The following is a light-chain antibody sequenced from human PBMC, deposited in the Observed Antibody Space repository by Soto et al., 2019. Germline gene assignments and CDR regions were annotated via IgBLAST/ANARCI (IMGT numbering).Light chain of an antibody. Sequence: EKVAKQSVATVSASQGVRGAXSCRASQGIKDYVAWYQQKPGHAPRLLIYGASTRATGIPARFSGSGSGTEFTLTISSLQSEDFAVYYCQQYNRSLWTFGQGTKVDI. V-gene: IGKV3-15*01. CDR2: GAS. CDR3: QQYNRSLWT. CDR1: QGIKDY. J-gene: IGKJ1*01.